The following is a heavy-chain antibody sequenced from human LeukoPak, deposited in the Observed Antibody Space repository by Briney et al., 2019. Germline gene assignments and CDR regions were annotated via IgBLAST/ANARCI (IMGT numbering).Heavy chain of an antibody. V-gene: IGHV1-69*04. CDR1: GGTSSSST. J-gene: IGHJ4*02. D-gene: IGHD5-24*01. CDR3: ARDGWGLSDGYNSDY. Sequence: SVKVSCKASGGTSSSSTISWVRQAPGQGLEWMGRIIPILGIANYAQKFQGRVTITADKSTSTAYMELSSLRSEDTAVYYCARDGWGLSDGYNSDYWGQGTLVTVSS. CDR2: IIPILGIA.